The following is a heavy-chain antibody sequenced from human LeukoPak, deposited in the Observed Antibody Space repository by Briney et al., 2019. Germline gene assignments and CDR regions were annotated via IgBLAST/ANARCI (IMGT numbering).Heavy chain of an antibody. CDR1: GFTFSDSW. CDR3: ASSNDHYFHR. Sequence: GGSLRLSCAASGFTFSDSWMSCGRQTPGKGLQWVASIHQDAGEKQYVDSVRGRFTISRDNAKNSLYLQMNSLRVEDTAVYYCASSNDHYFHRWGQGTLVTVSS. CDR2: IHQDAGEK. J-gene: IGHJ4*02. D-gene: IGHD3-16*01. V-gene: IGHV3-7*05.